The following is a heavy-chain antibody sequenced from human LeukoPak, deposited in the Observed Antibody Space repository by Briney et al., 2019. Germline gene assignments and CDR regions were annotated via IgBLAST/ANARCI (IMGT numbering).Heavy chain of an antibody. D-gene: IGHD1-14*01. V-gene: IGHV4-61*10. CDR1: GGSISSGSYY. Sequence: SETLSLTCTVSGGSISSGSYYWSWIRRPAGKGLEWIGCIYYSGSTNYNPSLKSRVTISVDTSKNQFSLKLSSVAAADTAVYYCARVGMTGQSYYYYYMDVWGKGTTVTISS. CDR2: IYYSGST. J-gene: IGHJ6*03. CDR3: ARVGMTGQSYYYYYMDV.